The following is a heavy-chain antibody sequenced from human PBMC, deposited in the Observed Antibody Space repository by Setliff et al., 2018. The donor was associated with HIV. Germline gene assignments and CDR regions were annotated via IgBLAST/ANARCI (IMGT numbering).Heavy chain of an antibody. D-gene: IGHD6-13*01. CDR3: AKNLFSSRWSPLDS. V-gene: IGHV3-30*02. Sequence: GGSLRLSCAASGFTFSSFAMTWVRQAPGKGLEWVTFIRYDESDKDYADSVKGRFTISRDNSKNTLYLQMNRLRSEDTAVYYCAKNLFSSRWSPLDSWGQGTLVTVSS. CDR1: GFTFSSFA. CDR2: IRYDESDK. J-gene: IGHJ4*02.